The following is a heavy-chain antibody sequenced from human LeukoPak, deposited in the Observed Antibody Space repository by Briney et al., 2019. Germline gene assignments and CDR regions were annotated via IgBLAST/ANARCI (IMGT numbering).Heavy chain of an antibody. Sequence: AGGSLRLSCAASGFTFSSYAMSWVRQAPGKGLGWVSSISGSGGDTYYGDSVKGRFTISRDNSRNTLYLQMNSLRAEDTAVYYCARGLGRELDGAFDIWGQGTMVTVSS. CDR3: ARGLGRELDGAFDI. J-gene: IGHJ3*02. D-gene: IGHD3-10*01. CDR1: GFTFSSYA. V-gene: IGHV3-23*01. CDR2: ISGSGGDT.